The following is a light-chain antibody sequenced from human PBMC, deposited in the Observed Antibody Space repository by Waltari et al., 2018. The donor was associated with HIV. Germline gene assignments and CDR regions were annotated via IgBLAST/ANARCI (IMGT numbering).Light chain of an antibody. CDR3: SSYTSSRTVV. V-gene: IGLV2-14*03. J-gene: IGLJ2*01. CDR1: SSDVGRYNY. Sequence: QSALTQPASVSGSPGQSITLSCTGASSDVGRYNYVSWYHHHPGKAPKLIIYAVRNRPSGVSNRFSGSKSGPTASLTISGLQAEDEADYYCSSYTSSRTVVFGGGTKLTVL. CDR2: AVR.